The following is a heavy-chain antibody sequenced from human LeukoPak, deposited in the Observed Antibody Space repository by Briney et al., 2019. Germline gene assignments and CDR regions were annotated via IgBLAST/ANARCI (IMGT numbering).Heavy chain of an antibody. CDR2: INTDGSDT. V-gene: IGHV3-74*01. CDR1: GFTFSSYG. J-gene: IGHJ4*02. CDR3: VDSRSGWTSWFDY. D-gene: IGHD3/OR15-3a*01. Sequence: AGGSLRLSCAASGFTFSSYGMHWVRHAPGKGLVWVSRINTDGSDTSHADSVRGRFTISRDNAKNTLHLQMNSLRPEDTAVYYCVDSRSGWTSWFDYWGQGTLVTVSS.